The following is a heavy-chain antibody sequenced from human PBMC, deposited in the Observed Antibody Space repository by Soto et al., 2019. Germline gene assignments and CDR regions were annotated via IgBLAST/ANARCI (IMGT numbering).Heavy chain of an antibody. J-gene: IGHJ4*02. V-gene: IGHV3-23*01. Sequence: PGGSLRLSCAASGFTFNTYEMSWVRQAPGKGLEWVSYISGSGGSTYYADSVKGRFTISRDNSRNTLYLQMNSLRAEDTAIYYCAKGPAPHEWELIYFDYWGQGTLVTVSS. CDR2: ISGSGGST. CDR1: GFTFNTYE. CDR3: AKGPAPHEWELIYFDY. D-gene: IGHD1-26*01.